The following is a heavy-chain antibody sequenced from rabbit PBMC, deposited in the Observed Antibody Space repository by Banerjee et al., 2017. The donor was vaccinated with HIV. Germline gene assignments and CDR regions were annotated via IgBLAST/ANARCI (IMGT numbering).Heavy chain of an antibody. CDR1: GFSFSNKYV. CDR3: ARDLGGSSDL. V-gene: IGHV1S45*01. CDR2: INTSSGNI. D-gene: IGHD8-1*01. Sequence: QEQLVESGGGLVKPEGSLTLTCTASGFSFSNKYVMCWVRQAPGKGLEWIACINTSSGNIVYATWAKGRFTISKTSWTTVTLQMTSLTAADTATYFCARDLGGSSDLWDQGTLVTV. J-gene: IGHJ3*01.